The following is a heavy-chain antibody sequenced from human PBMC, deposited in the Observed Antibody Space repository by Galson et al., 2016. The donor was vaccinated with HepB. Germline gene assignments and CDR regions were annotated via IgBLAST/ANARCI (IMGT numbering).Heavy chain of an antibody. J-gene: IGHJ6*02. D-gene: IGHD2-2*01. V-gene: IGHV3-72*01. Sequence: SLRLSCAASGFTFSDHYMDWVRQAPGKGLEWVGRTRNKANSYTTDYAASVKGRFTISRDDSRNSVYLQMNSLKTEDTAVYYCARGAYCRSTSGSGSYVMDGWGQGTTVTVSS. CDR2: TRNKANSYTT. CDR3: ARGAYCRSTSGSGSYVMDG. CDR1: GFTFSDHY.